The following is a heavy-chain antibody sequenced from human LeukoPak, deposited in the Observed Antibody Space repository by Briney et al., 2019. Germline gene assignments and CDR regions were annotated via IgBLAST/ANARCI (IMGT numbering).Heavy chain of an antibody. V-gene: IGHV3-30*02. J-gene: IGHJ3*02. D-gene: IGHD1-26*01. Sequence: GGSLRLSCAASGFTFSSYGMHWVRQAPGKGLEWVAFIRYDGSNKYYADSVKGRFTISRDNSKNTLYLQMNSLRAEDTAVYYCAREQVQLSGSYLGLAFDIWGQGTMVTVSS. CDR3: AREQVQLSGSYLGLAFDI. CDR1: GFTFSSYG. CDR2: IRYDGSNK.